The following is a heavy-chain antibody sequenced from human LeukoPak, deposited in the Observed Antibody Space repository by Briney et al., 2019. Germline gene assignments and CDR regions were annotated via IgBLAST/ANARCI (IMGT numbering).Heavy chain of an antibody. V-gene: IGHV1-46*01. CDR1: GYTFTSYY. J-gene: IGHJ6*03. CDR2: INPSGGST. D-gene: IGHD2-2*01. CDR3: ARSGYCSSTSCYHNYYMDV. Sequence: ASVKGSCKASGYTFTSYYMHWVRQAPGQGLQWMGIINPSGGSTSYAQKFQGRVTMTRDTSTSTVYMELSSLRSEDTAVYYCARSGYCSSTSCYHNYYMDVWGKGTTVTVSS.